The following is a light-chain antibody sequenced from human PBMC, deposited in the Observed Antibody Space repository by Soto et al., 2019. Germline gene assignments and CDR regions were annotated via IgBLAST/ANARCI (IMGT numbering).Light chain of an antibody. CDR3: CSDAGVIPLV. V-gene: IGLV2-23*01. CDR1: STDVGSFNL. Sequence: QSALTQPASVSGSPGQSITISCTGTSTDVGSFNLVSWYQQHPGKAPKLIIYEAFMRPSGVSNRFSGSKSGNTASLTISGLQAEDEADYYCCSDAGVIPLVFGGGTKLTVL. J-gene: IGLJ2*01. CDR2: EAF.